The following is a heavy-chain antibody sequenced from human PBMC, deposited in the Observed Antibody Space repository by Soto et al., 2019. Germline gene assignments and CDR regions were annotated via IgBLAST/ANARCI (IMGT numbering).Heavy chain of an antibody. CDR3: ARDIAFDIDY. D-gene: IGHD2-15*01. CDR1: GYTFNDFG. CDR2: IYSKAGKM. Sequence: QVHLLQSGAEVQKPGASVKVSGKTSGYTFNDFGITWVRQAPGLGLEWLGWIYSKAGKMNFAPKFQNRVIMTTDTSTSTAFMELTSLTFDDSAIYFCARDIAFDIDYWGQGTLVTVS. J-gene: IGHJ4*02. V-gene: IGHV1-18*01.